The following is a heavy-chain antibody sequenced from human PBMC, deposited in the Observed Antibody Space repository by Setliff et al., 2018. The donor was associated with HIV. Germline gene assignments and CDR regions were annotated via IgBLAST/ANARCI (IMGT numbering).Heavy chain of an antibody. CDR2: ISSSSSYI. J-gene: IGHJ5*01. CDR3: ARGGANPSWFDS. D-gene: IGHD3-16*01. V-gene: IGHV3-21*01. CDR1: GFSFSSYS. Sequence: LRLSCAASGFSFSSYSMNWVRQAPGKGLEWVSSISSSSSYIYYADSVKGRFTISRDNAKNSVYLQMNSLRAEDTAVYYCARGGANPSWFDSWGQGTTVTVSS.